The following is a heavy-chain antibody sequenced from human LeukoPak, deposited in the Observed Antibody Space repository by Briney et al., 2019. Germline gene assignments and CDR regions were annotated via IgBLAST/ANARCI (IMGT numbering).Heavy chain of an antibody. CDR1: GGSISGGIYY. Sequence: PSETLSLTCAVSGGSISGGIYYWSCIRQHPGKGREWMGYIYYRGSTYYNPSLKSRVTISVDTSKNQFSLKLSSVTAADTAVYYCARDKYGDYGLDYWGQGTLVTVSS. CDR3: ARDKYGDYGLDY. V-gene: IGHV4-31*11. CDR2: IYYRGST. J-gene: IGHJ4*02. D-gene: IGHD4-17*01.